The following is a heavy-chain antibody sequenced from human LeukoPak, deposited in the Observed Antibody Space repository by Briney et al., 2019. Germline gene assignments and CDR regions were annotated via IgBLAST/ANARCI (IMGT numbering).Heavy chain of an antibody. D-gene: IGHD6-13*01. J-gene: IGHJ6*03. CDR3: ARVHSSSWYGDYYYYMDV. Sequence: GGSLRLSCAASGFTFSSYSMNWVRQAPGKGLEWVSSISSSSSYIYYADSVKGRFTISRDNAKNSLYLQMNSLRAEDTAVYYCARVHSSSWYGDYYYYMDVWGKGTTVTISS. CDR1: GFTFSSYS. CDR2: ISSSSSYI. V-gene: IGHV3-21*01.